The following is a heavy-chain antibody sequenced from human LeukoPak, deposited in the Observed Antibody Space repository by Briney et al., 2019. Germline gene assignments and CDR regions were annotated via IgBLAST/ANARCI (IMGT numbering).Heavy chain of an antibody. CDR2: IYPGDSDT. Sequence: GESLKISCKGSGYSFTSYWIGWVRQMPGKGLEWMGIIYPGDSDTRYSPSFQGQVTISADKSISTAYLQWSSLEASDTAMYYCARRGYSYGSLYYYYGMDVWGQGTTVTVSS. V-gene: IGHV5-51*01. CDR3: ARRGYSYGSLYYYYGMDV. D-gene: IGHD5-18*01. J-gene: IGHJ6*02. CDR1: GYSFTSYW.